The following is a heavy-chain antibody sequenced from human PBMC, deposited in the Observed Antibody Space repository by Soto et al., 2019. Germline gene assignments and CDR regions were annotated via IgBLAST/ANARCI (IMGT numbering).Heavy chain of an antibody. CDR2: ISGSGGST. V-gene: IGHV3-23*01. D-gene: IGHD6-19*01. Sequence: GGSLRLSCAASGFTLSSYAMSWVRQAPGKGLEWVSGISGSGGSTYYADSVKGRFTISRDNSKNTLYLQMNSLRAEDTAVYYCAKDRVTVVGYDAFDIWGQGAMVTVSS. CDR1: GFTLSSYA. CDR3: AKDRVTVVGYDAFDI. J-gene: IGHJ3*02.